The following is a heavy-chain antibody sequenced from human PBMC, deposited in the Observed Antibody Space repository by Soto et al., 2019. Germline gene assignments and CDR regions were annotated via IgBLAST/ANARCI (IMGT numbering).Heavy chain of an antibody. CDR3: FNVAFGY. Sequence: EVQLVESGGGLVQPWGSLRLSCTASGFSFSSNWMSWVRQAPGKGPEWVANINQDGSEKYCADSVKGRFTISRDNAKNSLYLQMDSLRVEDTALYYCFNVAFGYWGRGTLVTVSS. CDR2: INQDGSEK. V-gene: IGHV3-7*01. CDR1: GFSFSSNW. J-gene: IGHJ4*02.